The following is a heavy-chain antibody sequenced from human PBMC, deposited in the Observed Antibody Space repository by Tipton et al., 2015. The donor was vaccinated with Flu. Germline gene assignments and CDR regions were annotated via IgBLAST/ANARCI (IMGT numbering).Heavy chain of an antibody. J-gene: IGHJ4*02. V-gene: IGHV4-39*07. CDR2: IYSTGDT. CDR1: GGSIVSTTYY. CDR3: AQARFFYFDY. Sequence: TLSLTCFVSGGSIVSTTYYWGWIRQSPGKGLEWIGSIYSTGDTFYSPSLQSRVSVSLDTSKNHLSLKLRSVTAADTALYYCAQARFFYFDYWGQGTLVTVSS. D-gene: IGHD3-10*01.